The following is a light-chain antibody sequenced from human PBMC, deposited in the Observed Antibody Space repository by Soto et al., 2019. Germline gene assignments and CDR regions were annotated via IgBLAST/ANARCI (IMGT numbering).Light chain of an antibody. V-gene: IGLV1-40*01. J-gene: IGLJ2*01. CDR2: DNN. CDR3: HSYDVSLSGPV. Sequence: QSVLTQPPSLSGAPGQTVTISCTGSSSNIGAGYDVHWYQQLPGTAPRVLIYDNNSRPSGVPARFSGSKSGTSASLAITGLQAEDEADYYCHSYDVSLSGPVFGGGTQLTVL. CDR1: SSNIGAGYD.